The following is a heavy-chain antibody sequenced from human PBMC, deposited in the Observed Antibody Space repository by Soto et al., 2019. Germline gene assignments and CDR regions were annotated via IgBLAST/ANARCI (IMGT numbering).Heavy chain of an antibody. CDR2: INPNSGGT. CDR1: GYTFTGYY. CDR3: ARDLMYFVDTALDFSFDP. V-gene: IGHV1-2*02. D-gene: IGHD5-18*01. J-gene: IGHJ5*02. Sequence: ASVKVSCKASGYTFTGYYMHWVRQAPGQGLEWMGWINPNSGGTNYAQKFRGRVTMTRDTSISTAYMELSRLRSDDTAVYYCARDLMYFVDTALDFSFDPWGQGTLVTVSS.